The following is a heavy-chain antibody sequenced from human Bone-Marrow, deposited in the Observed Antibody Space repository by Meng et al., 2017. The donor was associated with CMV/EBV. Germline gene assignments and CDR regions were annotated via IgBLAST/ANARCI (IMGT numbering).Heavy chain of an antibody. CDR1: GLTLSDYY. CDR3: ASPMREADRRDY. J-gene: IGHJ4*02. Sequence: CSTFGLTLSDYYMSWIRQATGKGLEWVSYISNGGTTIYYADSVKCRFTISRDNAENSLYLQMNSLRAEDTAIYYCASPMREADRRDYWGQGTLVTVSS. CDR2: ISNGGTTI. D-gene: IGHD3-16*02. V-gene: IGHV3-11*01.